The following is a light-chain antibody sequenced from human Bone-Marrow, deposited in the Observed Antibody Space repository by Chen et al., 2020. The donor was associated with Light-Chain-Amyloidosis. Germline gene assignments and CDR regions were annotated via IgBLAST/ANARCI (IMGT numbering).Light chain of an antibody. CDR2: AVN. CDR3: SSYAGTYTWV. J-gene: IGLJ3*02. Sequence: QSALTQPRSLSGSLGRSVTISCTGTRSDVGAYTYVSWYQQNPCKALKLIIYAVNKRPSGVPDRFSCAPSGSTASLTISMLPADDASDYFCSSYAGTYTWVFGGGTKLTVL. CDR1: RSDVGAYTY. V-gene: IGLV2-11*02.